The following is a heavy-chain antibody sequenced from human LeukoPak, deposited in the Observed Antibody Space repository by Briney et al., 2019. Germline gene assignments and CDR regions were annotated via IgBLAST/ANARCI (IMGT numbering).Heavy chain of an antibody. Sequence: SGPTLVSPTQPLTLTCTFSGFPLSTSGMRVSWIRQPPGKALEWLARTDWDDDKFYITSLKTRLTISKDTSKNQVVLTMTNMDPVDTATYYCARISPYGSGTWSDYWGQGTLVTVSS. J-gene: IGHJ4*02. CDR3: ARISPYGSGTWSDY. V-gene: IGHV2-70*04. D-gene: IGHD3-10*01. CDR1: GFPLSTSGMR. CDR2: TDWDDDK.